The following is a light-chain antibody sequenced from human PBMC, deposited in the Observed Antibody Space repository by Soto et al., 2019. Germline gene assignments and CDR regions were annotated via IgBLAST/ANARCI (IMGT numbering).Light chain of an antibody. Sequence: NFMLTQPHSVSESPGETVTISCTRTSGGIASTYVQWYQQRPGSAPTIVIYETNQRPSGVPDRFSGSTDDSSNSASLTISGLQTEDEADYYCQSYDSSFVLFGGGTKLTVL. CDR2: ETN. CDR3: QSYDSSFVL. CDR1: SGGIASTY. J-gene: IGLJ2*01. V-gene: IGLV6-57*04.